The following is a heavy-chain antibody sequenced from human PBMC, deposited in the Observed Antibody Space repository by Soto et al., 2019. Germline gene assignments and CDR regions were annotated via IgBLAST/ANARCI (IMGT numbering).Heavy chain of an antibody. D-gene: IGHD6-13*01. J-gene: IGHJ5*02. Sequence: QLQLQESGSGLLKPSQTLSLNCSVSGDSISSGGLSWNWLRQSPGRGLEWIGYIYYPGLTYYNPSLKSRVSMSLDTSENQVSLSLSSVTAADSAVYYCARGNRSKTASAGTGWFDPWGPGTLVTVSS. CDR2: IYYPGLT. CDR1: GDSISSGGLS. V-gene: IGHV4-30-2*06. CDR3: ARGNRSKTASAGTGWFDP.